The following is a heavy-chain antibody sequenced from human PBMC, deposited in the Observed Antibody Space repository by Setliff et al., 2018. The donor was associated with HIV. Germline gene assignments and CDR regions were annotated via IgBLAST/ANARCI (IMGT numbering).Heavy chain of an antibody. CDR2: INPNSGGT. D-gene: IGHD3-9*01. CDR3: ARDSTQTYYDILTGYYTPSNDY. CDR1: GYTFTGYY. Sequence: ASVKVSCKASGYTFTGYYMHWVRQAPGQGPEWMGWINPNSGGTNYAQKFQGRVTMTRDTSISTAYMELSRLRSDDTAVYYCARDSTQTYYDILTGYYTPSNDYWGQGTLVTVSS. J-gene: IGHJ4*02. V-gene: IGHV1-2*02.